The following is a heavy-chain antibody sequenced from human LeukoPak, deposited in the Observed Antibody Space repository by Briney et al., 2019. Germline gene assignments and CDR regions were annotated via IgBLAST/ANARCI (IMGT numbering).Heavy chain of an antibody. D-gene: IGHD6-19*01. CDR1: GYTFTTYA. J-gene: IGHJ4*02. CDR2: INTNTGNP. V-gene: IGHV7-4-1*02. Sequence: ASVKVSCKASGYTFTTYAMNWVRQAPGQGLEWMGWINTNTGNPTYAQGFTGRFVFSLDTSVSTAYLQISSLKAEDTAVYYCASGVLYDRVGWYELSYWGQGTLVTVSS. CDR3: ASGVLYDRVGWYELSY.